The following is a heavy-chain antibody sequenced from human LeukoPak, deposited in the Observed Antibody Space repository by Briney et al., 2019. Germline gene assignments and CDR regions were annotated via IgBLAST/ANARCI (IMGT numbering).Heavy chain of an antibody. CDR2: IYYSGST. CDR1: GGSISSYY. V-gene: IGHV4-59*01. Sequence: SETLSLTCTVSGGSISSYYWSWIRQPPGKGLEWIGYIYYSGSTNYNPSLKSRVTISVDTSKNQFSLKLSSVTAADTAVYYCARDDYGDYRYFDLWGRGTLVTVSS. J-gene: IGHJ2*01. CDR3: ARDDYGDYRYFDL. D-gene: IGHD4-17*01.